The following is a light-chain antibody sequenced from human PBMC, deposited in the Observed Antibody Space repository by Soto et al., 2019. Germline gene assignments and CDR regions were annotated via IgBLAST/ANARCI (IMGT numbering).Light chain of an antibody. Sequence: QSVLTQSSSASASLGSSVKLTCTLSSGHSSYIIAWHQQQPGKAPRYLMKIEGSGSYNKGSGVPDRFSGSRSGADRYLTISNLQSEDEADYYCETWDSNTHRVFGGGTQLTVL. CDR2: IEGSGSY. CDR3: ETWDSNTHRV. V-gene: IGLV4-60*03. CDR1: SGHSSYI. J-gene: IGLJ3*02.